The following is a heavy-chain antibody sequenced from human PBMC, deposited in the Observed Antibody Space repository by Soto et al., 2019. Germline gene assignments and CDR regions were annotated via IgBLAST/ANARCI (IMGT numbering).Heavy chain of an antibody. CDR2: IYYSGST. CDR1: GGSISSYY. V-gene: IGHV4-59*01. J-gene: IGHJ5*02. Sequence: PSETLSLTCTVSGGSISSYYWSWIRQPPGKGLEWIGYIYYSGSTNYNPSLKSRVTISVDTSKNQFSLKLSSVTAADTAVYYCARARMVRGVIWFDPWGQGTLVTVSS. D-gene: IGHD3-10*01. CDR3: ARARMVRGVIWFDP.